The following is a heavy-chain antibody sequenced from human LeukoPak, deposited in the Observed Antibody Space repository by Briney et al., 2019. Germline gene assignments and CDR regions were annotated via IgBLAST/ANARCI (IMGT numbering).Heavy chain of an antibody. CDR1: GGSISSSNW. J-gene: IGHJ4*02. CDR3: ARASDVVVVAATRGLDY. CDR2: IYHSGST. D-gene: IGHD2-15*01. V-gene: IGHV4-4*02. Sequence: PSGTLSLTCAVSGGSISSSNWWSWVRQPPGKGLEWIGEIYHSGSTNYNPSLTSRVSKSVDKSKIQFSLKLSPVTATDTAVYYCARASDVVVVAATRGLDYWGQGTLVTVSS.